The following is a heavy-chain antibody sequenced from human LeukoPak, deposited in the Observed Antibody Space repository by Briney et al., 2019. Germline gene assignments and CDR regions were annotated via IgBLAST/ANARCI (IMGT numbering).Heavy chain of an antibody. Sequence: GGSLRLSCAASGFTFSRFWMGWVRQAPGKGLEWLANIKPDGSEKNYGDSVRGRFTISRDNARNSVHLQMNSLRAEDTAAYYCARENYFDYWGQGTLVTVSS. CDR1: GFTFSRFW. CDR2: IKPDGSEK. J-gene: IGHJ4*02. V-gene: IGHV3-7*04. CDR3: ARENYFDY.